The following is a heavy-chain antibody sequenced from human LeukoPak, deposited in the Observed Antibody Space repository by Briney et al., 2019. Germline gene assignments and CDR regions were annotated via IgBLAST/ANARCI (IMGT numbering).Heavy chain of an antibody. V-gene: IGHV4-38-2*02. J-gene: IGHJ6*02. CDR3: ARDRLVQDYYYYGMDV. CDR1: GYSISSGYY. Sequence: SETLSLTCTVSGYSISSGYYWGWIRQPPGKGLEWIGCIYHSGSTYYDPSLKSRVTISVDTSKNQFSLKLSSVTAADTAVYYCARDRLVQDYYYYGMDVWGQGTTVTVSS. D-gene: IGHD6-19*01. CDR2: IYHSGST.